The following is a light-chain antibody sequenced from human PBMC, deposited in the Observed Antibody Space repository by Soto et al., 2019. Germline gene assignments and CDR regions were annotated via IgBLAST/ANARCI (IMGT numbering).Light chain of an antibody. V-gene: IGLV1-40*01. CDR1: SSNIGAGYE. Sequence: QSVLTQPPSVSEAPGQRVTISCTGSSSNIGAGYEAHWYQQVPGTAPKLLIYENNNRPSGVPDRFSGSKSGTSASLAITGLQAEDEAEYYSQSYDSSLSGDVFGPGTKLTVL. J-gene: IGLJ1*01. CDR2: ENN. CDR3: QSYDSSLSGDV.